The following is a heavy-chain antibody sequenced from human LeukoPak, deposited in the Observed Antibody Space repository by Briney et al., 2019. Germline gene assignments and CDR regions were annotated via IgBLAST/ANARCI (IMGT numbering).Heavy chain of an antibody. CDR3: VRLRRNSDTSGFYYYYDF. CDR2: ISVRSNYI. Sequence: GGSLRLSCAASGYTFSSYSISWVRQAPGKGLEWVSSISVRSNYIYYADSVRGRFRISRDDARDSLYLQMNSLRAEDTAVYYCVRLRRNSDTSGFYYYYDFWGQGTLVTVSS. CDR1: GYTFSSYS. J-gene: IGHJ4*02. D-gene: IGHD3-22*01. V-gene: IGHV3-21*01.